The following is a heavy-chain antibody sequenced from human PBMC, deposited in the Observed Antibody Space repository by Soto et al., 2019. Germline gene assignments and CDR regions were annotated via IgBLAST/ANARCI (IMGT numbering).Heavy chain of an antibody. CDR1: GYTFPSDG. D-gene: IGHD2-8*01. CDR2: ISAYNGNI. CDR3: ARRPGDCTNGVCYTGFDS. V-gene: IGHV1-18*01. Sequence: ASVKVSCKASGYTFPSDGISGVRQAPGQGLEWMGWISAYNGNINYAQKFQGRVTMTTDTSTSTAYMELRSLRSDDTAVYYCARRPGDCTNGVCYTGFDSWGQGTLVTVSS. J-gene: IGHJ4*02.